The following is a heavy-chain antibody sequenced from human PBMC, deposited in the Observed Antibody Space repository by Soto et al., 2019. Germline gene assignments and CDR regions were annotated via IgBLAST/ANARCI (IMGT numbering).Heavy chain of an antibody. Sequence: QVQLVQSGAEVKKPGSSVKVSCKASGGTFSSYAISWVRQAPGHGLEWMVGIIPIFGTANYAQKFQGRVTITADESTSTAYMELSSLRSEDTAVYYCARTIVVVPAVQSHRYYGMDVWGQGTTVTVSS. CDR2: IIPIFGTA. J-gene: IGHJ6*02. CDR3: ARTIVVVPAVQSHRYYGMDV. V-gene: IGHV1-69*01. D-gene: IGHD2-2*01. CDR1: GGTFSSYA.